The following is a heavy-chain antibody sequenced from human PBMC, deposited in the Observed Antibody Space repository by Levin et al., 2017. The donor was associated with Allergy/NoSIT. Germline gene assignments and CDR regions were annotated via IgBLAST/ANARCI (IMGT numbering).Heavy chain of an antibody. CDR2: IRSKAYGGTT. Sequence: QTLSLPCAASGFTFGDHGMSWFRPAPGKGLEWVGLIRSKAYGGTTDYAASVKGRFTISRDDSKGIAYLQMNSLKTEETAMYYCAKNTNWIDYWGQGTLVTVSS. V-gene: IGHV3-49*03. CDR3: AKNTNWIDY. D-gene: IGHD2-8*01. CDR1: GFTFGDHG. J-gene: IGHJ4*02.